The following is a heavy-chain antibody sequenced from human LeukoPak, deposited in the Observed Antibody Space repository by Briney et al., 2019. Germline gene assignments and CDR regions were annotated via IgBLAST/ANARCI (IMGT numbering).Heavy chain of an antibody. Sequence: GGSLRLSCAASGFTFSSYAMSWVRQAPGKGLGWVSAISGSGGSTYYADSVKGRFTISRDNSKNTLYLQMNSLRAEDTAVYYCAKDPWYYDSSGYLTYWGQGTLVTVSS. J-gene: IGHJ4*02. CDR3: AKDPWYYDSSGYLTY. CDR2: ISGSGGST. V-gene: IGHV3-23*01. CDR1: GFTFSSYA. D-gene: IGHD3-22*01.